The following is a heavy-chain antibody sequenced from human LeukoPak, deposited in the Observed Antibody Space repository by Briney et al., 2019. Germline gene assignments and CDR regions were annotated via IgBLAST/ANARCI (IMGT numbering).Heavy chain of an antibody. CDR1: GGSISSYY. D-gene: IGHD3-10*01. J-gene: IGHJ4*02. Sequence: KPSETLSLTCTVSGGSISSYYWSWIRQPPGKGLEWIGYIYYSGSTNYNPSLKSRVTISVDTSKNQFSLKLSSVTAADTAVYYCARGFGYYYGSGSFWGQGTLVTVSS. CDR3: ARGFGYYYGSGSF. CDR2: IYYSGST. V-gene: IGHV4-59*01.